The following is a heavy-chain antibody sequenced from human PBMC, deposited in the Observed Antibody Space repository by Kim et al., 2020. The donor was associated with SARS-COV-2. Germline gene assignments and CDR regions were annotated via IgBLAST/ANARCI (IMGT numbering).Heavy chain of an antibody. CDR2: ISASGDTR. D-gene: IGHD5-18*01. Sequence: GGSLRLSCAASGFNFSNYAMNWVRQAPGKGLEWVSGISASGDTRYDADSVKGRFTISRDNSKNLLYLQMNNLGAEDTAVYYCARLTRRYSYDAYYSLDVWGQGTTVTVSS. CDR1: GFNFSNYA. J-gene: IGHJ6*02. CDR3: ARLTRRYSYDAYYSLDV. V-gene: IGHV3-23*01.